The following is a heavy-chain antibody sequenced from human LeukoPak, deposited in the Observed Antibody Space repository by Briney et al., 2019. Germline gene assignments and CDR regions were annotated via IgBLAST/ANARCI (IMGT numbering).Heavy chain of an antibody. CDR3: ARVRMIVVDDAFDI. CDR1: GYTFTGYY. CDR2: INPNSGGT. D-gene: IGHD3-22*01. V-gene: IGHV1-2*02. Sequence: ASVKVSCKASGYTFTGYYMHWVRQAPGQGLEWMGWINPNSGGTNYAQKFQGRVTMTRDTSISTAYMELSSLRSEDTAVYYCARVRMIVVDDAFDIWGQGTMVTVSS. J-gene: IGHJ3*02.